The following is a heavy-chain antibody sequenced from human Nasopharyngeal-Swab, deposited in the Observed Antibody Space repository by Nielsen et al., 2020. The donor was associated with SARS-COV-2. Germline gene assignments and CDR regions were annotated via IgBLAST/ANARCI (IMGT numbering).Heavy chain of an antibody. CDR3: ARSQALSPPDY. V-gene: IGHV3-33*01. D-gene: IGHD1-14*01. CDR1: GFTFGSYG. Sequence: GGSLRLSCAASGFTFGSYGMHWVRQAPGKGLEWVAVIWYDGSNKYYADSVKGRFTISRDNSKNTLYLQMNSLRAEDTAVYYCARSQALSPPDYWGQGTLVTVSS. J-gene: IGHJ4*02. CDR2: IWYDGSNK.